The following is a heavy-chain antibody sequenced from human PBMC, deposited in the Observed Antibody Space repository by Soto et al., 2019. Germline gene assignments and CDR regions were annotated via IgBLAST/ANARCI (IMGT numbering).Heavy chain of an antibody. D-gene: IGHD3-3*01. CDR2: ISYDGSNK. J-gene: IGHJ6*02. V-gene: IGHV3-30*18. Sequence: GGSLRLSCAASGLTFSSYGMHWVRQAPGKGLEWVAVISYDGSNKYYADSVKGRFTISRDNSKNTLYLQMNSLRAEDTAVYYCAKDDFWSGYYSDYYYGMDVWGQGTTVTVSS. CDR1: GLTFSSYG. CDR3: AKDDFWSGYYSDYYYGMDV.